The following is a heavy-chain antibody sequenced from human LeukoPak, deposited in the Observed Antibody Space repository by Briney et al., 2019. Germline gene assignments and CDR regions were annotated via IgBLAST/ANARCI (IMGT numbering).Heavy chain of an antibody. CDR3: ARVPYCSGGSCNYYYYYGMDV. Sequence: SATLSLTCAFDGGSLSGCYCSWIRQPPGKGLERIGEINHGGSTNYNPSLKSRVTISVDTSKNQFSLKLSSVTAADTAVYYCARVPYCSGGSCNYYYYYGMDVWGQGTTVTVSS. CDR2: INHGGST. CDR1: GGSLSGCY. V-gene: IGHV4-34*01. J-gene: IGHJ6*02. D-gene: IGHD2-15*01.